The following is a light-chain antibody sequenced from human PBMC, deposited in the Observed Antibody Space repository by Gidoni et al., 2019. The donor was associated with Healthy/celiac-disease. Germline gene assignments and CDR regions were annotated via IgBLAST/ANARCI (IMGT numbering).Light chain of an antibody. CDR1: QSVSSSY. CDR3: QQYGSSPPWT. J-gene: IGKJ1*01. V-gene: IGKV3-20*01. Sequence: EIVFTQSPGTLSLSPGERATLSCRASQSVSSSYLAWYQQKPGQAPRLLIYGASSRATGIPDRFSGRGSGTDFTLTISRLEPEDFAVYYCQQYGSSPPWTFGQGTKVEIK. CDR2: GAS.